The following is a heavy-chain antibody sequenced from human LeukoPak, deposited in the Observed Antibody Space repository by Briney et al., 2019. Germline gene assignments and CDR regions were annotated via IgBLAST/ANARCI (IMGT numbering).Heavy chain of an antibody. CDR3: ARGRYNWNDGYYYYMDV. J-gene: IGHJ6*03. D-gene: IGHD1-1*01. V-gene: IGHV1-2*02. CDR2: INPNSGGT. CDR1: GYTFTGYY. Sequence: ASVKVSCKASGYTFTGYYMHWVRQAPGQGLEWMGWINPNSGGTNYAQKFQGRVTMTRDTSISTAYMELSRLRSDDTAVYYCARGRYNWNDGYYYYMDVWGKGTTVTISS.